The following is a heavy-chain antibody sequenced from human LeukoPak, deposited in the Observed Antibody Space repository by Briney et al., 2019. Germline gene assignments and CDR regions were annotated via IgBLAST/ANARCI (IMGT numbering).Heavy chain of an antibody. CDR2: IYYSGST. CDR3: ASNRDYYYGMDV. D-gene: IGHD1-14*01. V-gene: IGHV4-59*08. CDR1: GGSISSYY. J-gene: IGHJ6*02. Sequence: AETLSLTCAVSGGSISSYYWSWIRQPPGKGLEWIGYIYYSGSTNYNPSLKSRVTISVDTSKNQFSLKLSSVTAADTAVYYCASNRDYYYGMDVWGQGATVTVSS.